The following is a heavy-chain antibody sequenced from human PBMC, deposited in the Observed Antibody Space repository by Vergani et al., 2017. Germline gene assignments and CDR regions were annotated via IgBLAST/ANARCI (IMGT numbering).Heavy chain of an antibody. D-gene: IGHD3-22*01. CDR3: ARGGYYYDSSGYYLDY. Sequence: QLQLQESGPGLVKPSETLSLTCTVSGGSISSSSYYWGWIRQPPGKGLEWIGSIYYSGSTYYNPSLKSRVTISVDTSKNQFSLKLSSVTAADTAVYYCARGGYYYDSSGYYLDYWGQGTLVTVSS. CDR2: IYYSGST. V-gene: IGHV4-39*01. CDR1: GGSISSSSYY. J-gene: IGHJ4*02.